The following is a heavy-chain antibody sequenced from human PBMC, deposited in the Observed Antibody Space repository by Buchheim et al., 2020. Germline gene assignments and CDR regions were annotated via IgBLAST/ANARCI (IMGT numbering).Heavy chain of an antibody. CDR1: GASISSYY. V-gene: IGHV4-34*01. CDR3: ARGLRHRYCSSTSCAGWFDP. J-gene: IGHJ5*02. Sequence: QVQLQESGPGLVKPSETLSLTCTVSGASISSYYWSWIRQPPGKGLEWIGEINHSGSTNYNPSLKSRVTISVDTSKNQFSLKLSSVTAADTAVYYCARGLRHRYCSSTSCAGWFDPWGQGTL. CDR2: INHSGST. D-gene: IGHD2-2*01.